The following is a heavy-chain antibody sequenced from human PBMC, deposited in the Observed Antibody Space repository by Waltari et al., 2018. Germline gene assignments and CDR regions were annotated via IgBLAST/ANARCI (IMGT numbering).Heavy chain of an antibody. Sequence: QVQLQESGPGLVKPSQTLSLTCTVSGGSISSGGYYWSWIRQHPGKGLEWIGYIYYSGSTYYNPSLKSRVTISVDTSKNQFSLKLSSVTAADTAVYYCARDVLRGRDDLPEPAKAIDPWGQGTLVTVSS. V-gene: IGHV4-31*03. CDR1: GGSISSGGYY. CDR2: IYYSGST. D-gene: IGHD3-16*01. J-gene: IGHJ5*02. CDR3: ARDVLRGRDDLPEPAKAIDP.